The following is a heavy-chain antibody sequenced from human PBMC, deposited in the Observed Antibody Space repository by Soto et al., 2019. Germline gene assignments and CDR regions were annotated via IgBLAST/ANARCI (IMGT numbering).Heavy chain of an antibody. D-gene: IGHD3-3*01. V-gene: IGHV4-59*01. Sequence: PSETLSLTCTVSGGSISSYYWSWIRQPPGKGLEWIGYIYYSGSTNYNPSLKSRVTISVDTSKNQFSLKLSSVTAADTAVYYCATAHYDFVAWSDAWGQRTLVTVSS. J-gene: IGHJ5*02. CDR1: GGSISSYY. CDR3: ATAHYDFVAWSDA. CDR2: IYYSGST.